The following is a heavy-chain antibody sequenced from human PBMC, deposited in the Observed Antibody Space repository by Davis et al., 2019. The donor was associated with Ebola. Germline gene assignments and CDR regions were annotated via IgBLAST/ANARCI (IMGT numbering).Heavy chain of an antibody. CDR3: ARLYSSSWYSSKGIDY. CDR2: ISAYNGNT. CDR1: GYTFTSYG. J-gene: IGHJ4*02. Sequence: AASVKVSCKASGYTFTSYGISWVRQAPGQGLEWMGWISAYNGNTNCAQKLQGRVTMTTDTSTSTAYMELRSLRSDDTAVYYCARLYSSSWYSSKGIDYWGQGTLVTVSS. V-gene: IGHV1-18*04. D-gene: IGHD6-13*01.